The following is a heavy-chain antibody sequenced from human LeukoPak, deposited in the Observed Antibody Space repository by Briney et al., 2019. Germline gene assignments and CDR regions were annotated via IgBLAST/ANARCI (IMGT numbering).Heavy chain of an antibody. CDR1: GFTFSSYS. CDR2: ISSSSSTI. V-gene: IGHV3-48*01. D-gene: IGHD5-12*01. Sequence: PGGSLRLSCAASGFTFSSYSMNWVRQAPGKGLEWVSYISSSSSTIYYADSVKGRFTISRDNAKNSLYLQMNSLRAEDTAVYYCASEALQWLRLVGAFAIWGQRTMVTVSS. J-gene: IGHJ3*02. CDR3: ASEALQWLRLVGAFAI.